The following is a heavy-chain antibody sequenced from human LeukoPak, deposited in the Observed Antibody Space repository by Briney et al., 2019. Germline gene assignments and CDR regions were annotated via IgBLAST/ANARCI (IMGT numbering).Heavy chain of an antibody. CDR1: GFPFNAYN. CDR3: ARDGWSSSWSDY. CDR2: IRNDETEI. Sequence: GGSLRLSCTAPGFPFNAYNIHWIRQAPGRGLEWVSFIRNDETEIHYADFAKGRFTISRDRSKNSVYLQMNSLRAEDTAVYYCARDGWSSSWSDYWGQGTLVTVSS. D-gene: IGHD6-13*01. J-gene: IGHJ4*02. V-gene: IGHV3-30*02.